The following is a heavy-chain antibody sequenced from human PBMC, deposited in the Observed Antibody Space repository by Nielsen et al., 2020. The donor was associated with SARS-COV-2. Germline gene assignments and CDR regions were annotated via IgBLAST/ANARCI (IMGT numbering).Heavy chain of an antibody. CDR3: ARGGTYYYDSSGLVAWFDP. Sequence: WVRQAPGQGIEWMGIINPSGGSTSYAQKFQGRVTMTRDTSTSTVYMELSSLRSEDTAVYYCARGGTYYYDSSGLVAWFDPWGQGTLVTVSS. CDR2: INPSGGST. D-gene: IGHD3-22*01. V-gene: IGHV1-46*01. J-gene: IGHJ5*02.